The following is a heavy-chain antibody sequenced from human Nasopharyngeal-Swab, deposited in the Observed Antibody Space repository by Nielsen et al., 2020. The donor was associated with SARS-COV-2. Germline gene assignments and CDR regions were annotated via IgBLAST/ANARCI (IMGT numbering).Heavy chain of an antibody. J-gene: IGHJ1*01. CDR2: TEIGGTT. D-gene: IGHD2-2*01. CDR3: ARDLGGGYCTTTNCPGS. V-gene: IGHV3-53*01. Sequence: GESLKISCAASGFTFSSFGMSWVRQAPGKGLEWVSVTEIGGTTHYADSVKGRFSISRDSSTNTLYLQMNNVRAEDTAVYYCARDLGGGYCTTTNCPGSWGQGTLVTVSS. CDR1: GFTFSSFG.